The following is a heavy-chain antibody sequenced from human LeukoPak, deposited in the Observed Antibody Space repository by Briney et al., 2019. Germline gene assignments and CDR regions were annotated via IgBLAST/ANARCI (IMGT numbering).Heavy chain of an antibody. CDR3: AIETSGGSSGDAFDI. CDR2: IYTSGST. CDR1: GGSISSYY. J-gene: IGHJ3*02. Sequence: SETLSLTCTVSGGSISSYYWSWIRQPAGKGLEWIGRIYTSGSTYYNPSLKSRVTISVDTSKNQFSLKLSSVTAADTAVYYCAIETSGGSSGDAFDIWGQGTMVTVSS. D-gene: IGHD2-15*01. V-gene: IGHV4-4*07.